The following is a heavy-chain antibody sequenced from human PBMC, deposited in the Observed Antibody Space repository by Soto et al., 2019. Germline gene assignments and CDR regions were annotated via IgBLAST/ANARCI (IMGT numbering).Heavy chain of an antibody. Sequence: PGGSLRLSCAASGFTFSSYAMHWVRQSPGKGLEWVAVISYDGSNKYYADSVKGRFTISRDNSKNTLYLQMNSLRAEDTAVYYCARELTTVVATSRYYYYYYGMDVWGQGTTVTVSS. J-gene: IGHJ6*02. CDR2: ISYDGSNK. D-gene: IGHD5-12*01. V-gene: IGHV3-30-3*01. CDR1: GFTFSSYA. CDR3: ARELTTVVATSRYYYYYYGMDV.